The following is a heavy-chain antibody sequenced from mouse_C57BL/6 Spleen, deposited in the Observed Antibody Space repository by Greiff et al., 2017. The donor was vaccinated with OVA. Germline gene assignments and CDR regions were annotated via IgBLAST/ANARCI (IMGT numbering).Heavy chain of an antibody. CDR3: AIYDGYYWFAY. CDR2: INPNNGGT. V-gene: IGHV1-26*01. D-gene: IGHD2-3*01. J-gene: IGHJ3*01. CDR1: GYTFTDYY. Sequence: EVQLQQSGPELVKPGASVKISCKASGYTFTDYYMNWVKQSHGKSLEWIGDINPNNGGTRYNQKFKGKATLTVDKSSSTAYMELRSLTSEDSAVYYCAIYDGYYWFAYWGQGTLVTVSA.